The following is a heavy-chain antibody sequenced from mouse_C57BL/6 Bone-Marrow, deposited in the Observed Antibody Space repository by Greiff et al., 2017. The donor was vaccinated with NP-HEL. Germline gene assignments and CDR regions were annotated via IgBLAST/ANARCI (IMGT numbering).Heavy chain of an antibody. J-gene: IGHJ4*01. CDR3: VRTVVDAMDY. CDR1: GFSFNTYA. CDR2: IRSKSNNYAT. V-gene: IGHV10-1*01. D-gene: IGHD1-1*01. Sequence: EVHLVESGGGLVQPKGSLKLSCAASGFSFNTYAMNWVRQAPGKGLEWVARIRSKSNNYATYYADSVKDRFTISRDDSESMLYLQMNNLKTEDTAMYYCVRTVVDAMDYWGQGTSVTVSS.